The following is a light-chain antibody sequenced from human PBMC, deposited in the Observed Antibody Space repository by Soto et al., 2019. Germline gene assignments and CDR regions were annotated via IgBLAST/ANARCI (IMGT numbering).Light chain of an antibody. CDR1: QSISSW. Sequence: EIQMTQSPSTLSASVGDRVTITCRASQSISSWLAWYQQKPGKAPKLLIYDASSLESGVPSRFSGSGSGTEFTLTISSLQSEDFAVYYCQQYHNRPIPFGQGRRLANK. V-gene: IGKV1-5*01. CDR2: DAS. J-gene: IGKJ5*01. CDR3: QQYHNRPIP.